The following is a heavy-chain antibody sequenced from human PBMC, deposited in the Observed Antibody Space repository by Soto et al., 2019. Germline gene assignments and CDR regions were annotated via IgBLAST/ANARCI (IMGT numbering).Heavy chain of an antibody. CDR3: AREVGSTDY. J-gene: IGHJ4*02. Sequence: QVQLVQSGAEVKKPGASVKVSCKASGYSFTSYYMHWVRQAPGQGLEWMGVINPSGGDTNYAQKFQGRVTMTRDTSTSTVYMELSTVRSEDTAVYYCAREVGSTDYWGQGTLVTVSS. V-gene: IGHV1-46*01. CDR2: INPSGGDT. CDR1: GYSFTSYY. D-gene: IGHD1-26*01.